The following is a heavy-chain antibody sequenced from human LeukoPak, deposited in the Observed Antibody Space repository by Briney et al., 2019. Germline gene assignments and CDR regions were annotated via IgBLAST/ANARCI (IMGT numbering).Heavy chain of an antibody. CDR2: IYTTGCT. CDR3: ARCQSHCDFWSGYLDYFDY. D-gene: IGHD3-3*01. J-gene: IGHJ4*02. Sequence: PSETLSLTRTVSRGSISSYYRSWIRQPAGRGLEWIGRIYTTGCTNYKPSLTSRVTMSVDTSKDQFSLKLSSVTAADTAVYYCARCQSHCDFWSGYLDYFDYWGQGTLVTVSS. CDR1: RGSISSYY. V-gene: IGHV4-4*07.